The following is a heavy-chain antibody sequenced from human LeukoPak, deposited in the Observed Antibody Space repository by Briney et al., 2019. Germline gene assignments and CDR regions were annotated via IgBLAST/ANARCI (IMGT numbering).Heavy chain of an antibody. Sequence: KPGGPLRLSCAASGLTFSDYCMSWIRQAPGKGLEWVSYISSSGSTVYYAYSVKGRFTISRDNAKDSLYLQMNSLRAEDTAVYYCARADRRRVRGVIINLYYFDYWGQGTLVTVSS. CDR2: ISSSGSTV. J-gene: IGHJ4*02. CDR3: ARADRRRVRGVIINLYYFDY. CDR1: GLTFSDYC. V-gene: IGHV3-11*01. D-gene: IGHD3-10*01.